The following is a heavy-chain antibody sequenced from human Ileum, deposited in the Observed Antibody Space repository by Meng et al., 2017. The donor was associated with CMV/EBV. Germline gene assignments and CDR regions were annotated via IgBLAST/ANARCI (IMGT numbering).Heavy chain of an antibody. CDR1: GGSLRGHY. J-gene: IGHJ4*02. Sequence: VQLQQWGAGLLKPSETLSLTCAVDGGSLRGHYCNWIRQSPGNGLQWIAEINHVGRTNSNPSLANRVTISQDTSKNQCSLKLNSVTVADSAVYYCARGLFRYPAYFDLWGQGTLVTVSS. V-gene: IGHV4-34*01. CDR3: ARGLFRYPAYFDL. D-gene: IGHD3-16*02. CDR2: INHVGRT.